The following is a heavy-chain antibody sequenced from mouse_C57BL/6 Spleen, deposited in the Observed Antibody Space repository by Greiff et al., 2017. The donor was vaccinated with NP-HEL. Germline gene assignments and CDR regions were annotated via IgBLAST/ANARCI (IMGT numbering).Heavy chain of an antibody. Sequence: EVQLQQSGPELVKPGASVKISCKASGYTFTDYYMNWVKQSHGKSLEWIGDINPNNGGTSYNQKFKGKATLTVDKSSSTAYMELRSLTSEDSAVYYGARWRDYYAMDYWGQGTSVTVAS. CDR3: ARWRDYYAMDY. CDR2: INPNNGGT. CDR1: GYTFTDYY. V-gene: IGHV1-26*01. J-gene: IGHJ4*01.